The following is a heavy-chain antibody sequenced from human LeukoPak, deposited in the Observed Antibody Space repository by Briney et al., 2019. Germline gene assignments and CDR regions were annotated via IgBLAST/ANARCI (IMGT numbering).Heavy chain of an antibody. D-gene: IGHD5-18*01. CDR3: ARLVVGTAMAPAFYY. Sequence: GESLRISCKGSGYSFTSYWISWVRQMPGKGLEWMGRIDPSDSYTNYSPSFQGHVTISADKSISTAYLQWSSLKASDTAMYYCARLVVGTAMAPAFYYWGQGTLVTVSS. CDR1: GYSFTSYW. V-gene: IGHV5-10-1*01. J-gene: IGHJ4*02. CDR2: IDPSDSYT.